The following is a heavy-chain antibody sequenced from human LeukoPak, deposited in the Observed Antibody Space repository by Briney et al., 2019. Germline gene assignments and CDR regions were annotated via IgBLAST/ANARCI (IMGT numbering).Heavy chain of an antibody. D-gene: IGHD1-14*01. CDR1: GFTFSDYY. CDR2: ISSSGSTI. J-gene: IGHJ6*02. V-gene: IGHV3-11*01. CDR3: ARDRPNHPYCYYGMDF. Sequence: GGSLRLSCAASGFTFSDYYMSWVRQAPGKGLEWVSYISSSGSTIYYADSVKGRFTISRDNAKNSLYLQMNSLRAEDTAVYYCARDRPNHPYCYYGMDFWGQGTTVTVSS.